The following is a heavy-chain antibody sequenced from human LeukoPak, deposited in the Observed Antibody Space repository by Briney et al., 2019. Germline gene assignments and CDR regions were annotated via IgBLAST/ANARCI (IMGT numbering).Heavy chain of an antibody. J-gene: IGHJ4*02. D-gene: IGHD7-27*01. CDR3: AKWGRRTGPFDY. Sequence: PGGSLRLSCAASGFTFSSYAMSWVRQAPGKGLEWVSAISGSGGSTYYADSVKGRSTISRDNSKNTLYLQMNSLRAEDAAVYYCAKWGRRTGPFDYWGQGTLVTVSS. CDR2: ISGSGGST. V-gene: IGHV3-23*01. CDR1: GFTFSSYA.